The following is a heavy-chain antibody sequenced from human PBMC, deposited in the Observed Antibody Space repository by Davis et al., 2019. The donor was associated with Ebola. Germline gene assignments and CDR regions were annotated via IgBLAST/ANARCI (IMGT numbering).Heavy chain of an antibody. V-gene: IGHV5-51*01. CDR1: GYAFADYW. Sequence: GESLKISCKGSGYAFADYWIAWVRQPPGKGLEWMGIIYAGDSDSRYSPSFEGQVTISVDRSITTAYLQWRSLRASDTAIYYCARQESLYGWSDYWGQGTLVTVSS. D-gene: IGHD2-8*01. CDR3: ARQESLYGWSDY. J-gene: IGHJ4*02. CDR2: IYAGDSDS.